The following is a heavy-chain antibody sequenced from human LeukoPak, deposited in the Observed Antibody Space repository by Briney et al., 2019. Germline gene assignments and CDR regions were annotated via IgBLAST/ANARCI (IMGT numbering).Heavy chain of an antibody. CDR1: GFTFSSYE. V-gene: IGHV3-48*03. CDR3: ARGPGFGEFQN. J-gene: IGHJ1*01. CDR2: ISSSGSTI. Sequence: GGSLRLSCAASGFTFSSYEMSWVRQAPGKGLEWVSYISSSGSTIYYADSVKGRFTISRDNAKNSLYLQMNSLRAEDTAVYYCARGPGFGEFQNWGQGTLVTVSS. D-gene: IGHD3-10*01.